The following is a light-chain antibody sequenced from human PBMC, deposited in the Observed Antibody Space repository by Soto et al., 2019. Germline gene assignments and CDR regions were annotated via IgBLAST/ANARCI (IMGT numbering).Light chain of an antibody. CDR1: QGIRND. J-gene: IGKJ1*01. CDR2: AAS. Sequence: AIQMTQSPSSLSASVGDRVTITCRASQGIRNDLGWYQQKPGKAPKLLIYAASSLQSGVPSRFSGSGSGTDFTLIISSLQPKDFATYYCLRDYNYPWTFGQGTKREIK. CDR3: LRDYNYPWT. V-gene: IGKV1-6*01.